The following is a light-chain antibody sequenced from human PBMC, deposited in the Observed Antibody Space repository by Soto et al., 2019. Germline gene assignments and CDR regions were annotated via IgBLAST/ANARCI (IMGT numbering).Light chain of an antibody. V-gene: IGKV1-5*03. CDR2: KAS. Sequence: DIQVTQSPSTLSASVGDRVTITCRASQSISGWLAWYQQKPGKAPNLLIYKASTLESGVPSSFSGSGSGTEFTLTISGLQPDDFATYYSQQYNNYGSWTFGQGTKVEIK. CDR3: QQYNNYGSWT. J-gene: IGKJ1*01. CDR1: QSISGW.